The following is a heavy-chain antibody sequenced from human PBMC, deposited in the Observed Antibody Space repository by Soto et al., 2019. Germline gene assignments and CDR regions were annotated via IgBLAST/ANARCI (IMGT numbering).Heavy chain of an antibody. J-gene: IGHJ4*02. Sequence: PSETLSLTCTVSGDSITSNSYFWAWIRQPPGKGLEWIGYIYYSGSTNYNPSLKSRVTISVDTSKNQFSLKLSSVTAADTAVYYCARSDGRYWGQGTQVTVSS. CDR2: IYYSGST. V-gene: IGHV4-61*05. CDR3: ARSDGRY. CDR1: GDSITSNSYF.